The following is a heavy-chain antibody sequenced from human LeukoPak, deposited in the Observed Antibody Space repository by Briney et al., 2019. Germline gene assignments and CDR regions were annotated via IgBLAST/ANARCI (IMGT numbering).Heavy chain of an antibody. V-gene: IGHV4-4*02. J-gene: IGHJ3*02. CDR3: ALGRWLQFGAFDI. D-gene: IGHD5-24*01. CDR1: GGSISSSHW. Sequence: SGTLSLTCTVSGGSISSSHWWTWVRQPPGKGLEWIGEISHSGNTNYNPSLKSRITISVDTSKNQFSLKLSSVTAADTAVYYCALGRWLQFGAFDIWGQGTMVTVSS. CDR2: ISHSGNT.